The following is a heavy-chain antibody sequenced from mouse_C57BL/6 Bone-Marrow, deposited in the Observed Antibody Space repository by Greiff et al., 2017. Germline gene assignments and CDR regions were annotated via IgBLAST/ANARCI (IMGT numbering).Heavy chain of an antibody. V-gene: IGHV1-64*01. CDR2: IHPNSGST. D-gene: IGHD1-1*01. Sequence: QVQLQQPVAELVKPGASVQLSCKASVYTFTSYWMHWVQQMPGQGLVWIGMIHPNSGSTNYNEKFKSKATLTVDKSSSTAYMQLSSLTSEDSAVYYCARKDYGSSYLCAYWGQGTLVTVSA. CDR3: ARKDYGSSYLCAY. J-gene: IGHJ3*01. CDR1: VYTFTSYW.